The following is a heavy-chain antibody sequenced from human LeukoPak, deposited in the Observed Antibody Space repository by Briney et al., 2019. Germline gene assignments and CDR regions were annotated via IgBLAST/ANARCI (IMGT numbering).Heavy chain of an antibody. J-gene: IGHJ3*02. CDR3: ASPYGGGGCSPITQGAFDI. CDR2: VIPIFGTA. Sequence: SVKVSCKTSGGTFSSLAISWVRQAPGQGLEWMGGVIPIFGTANYAQKFQGRVTITTDESTSTAYMELSSLRSEDTAVYYCASPYGGGGCSPITQGAFDIWGQGTMVTVSS. CDR1: GGTFSSLA. V-gene: IGHV1-69*05. D-gene: IGHD2-21*02.